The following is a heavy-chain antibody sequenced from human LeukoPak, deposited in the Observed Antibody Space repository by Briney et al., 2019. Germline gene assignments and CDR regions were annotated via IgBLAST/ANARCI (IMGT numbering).Heavy chain of an antibody. CDR2: INPNSGGT. CDR3: AREKTRAAAGLRGGFDP. J-gene: IGHJ5*02. CDR1: GYTFTGYY. V-gene: IGHV1-2*02. D-gene: IGHD6-13*01. Sequence: LRASVKVSCKASGYTFTGYYMHWVRQAPGQGLEWMGWINPNSGGTNYAQKFQGRVTMTRDTSIGTAYMELSRLRSDDTAVYYCAREKTRAAAGLRGGFDPWGQGTLVTVSS.